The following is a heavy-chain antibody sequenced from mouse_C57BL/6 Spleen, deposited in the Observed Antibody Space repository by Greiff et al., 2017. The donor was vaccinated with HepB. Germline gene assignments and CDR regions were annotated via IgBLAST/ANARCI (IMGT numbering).Heavy chain of an antibody. Sequence: QVQLKQPGAELVRPGSSVKLSCKASGYTFTSYWMHWVKQRPIQGLEWIGNIDPSDSETHYNQKFKDKATLTVDKSSSTAYMQLSSLTSEDSAVYYCARMGYGSSPYYYAMDYWGQGTSVTVSS. CDR1: GYTFTSYW. V-gene: IGHV1-52*01. D-gene: IGHD1-1*01. CDR3: ARMGYGSSPYYYAMDY. CDR2: IDPSDSET. J-gene: IGHJ4*01.